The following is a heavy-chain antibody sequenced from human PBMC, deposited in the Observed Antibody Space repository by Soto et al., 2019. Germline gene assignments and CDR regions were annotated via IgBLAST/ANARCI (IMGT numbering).Heavy chain of an antibody. D-gene: IGHD2-2*01. CDR2: IYTSGST. CDR3: ARAPRASNTSAWYDGMDV. J-gene: IGHJ6*02. V-gene: IGHV4-4*07. Sequence: SETLSLTCTVSGGSISSYYWSWIRQPAGKGLEWIGRIYTSGSTNYNPSLKSRVTMSVDTSKNQFSLKLSSVTAADTAVYYCARAPRASNTSAWYDGMDVWGQGTTVTVSS. CDR1: GGSISSYY.